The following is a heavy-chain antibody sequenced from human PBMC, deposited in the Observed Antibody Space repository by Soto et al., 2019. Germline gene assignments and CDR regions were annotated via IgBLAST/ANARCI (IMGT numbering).Heavy chain of an antibody. CDR3: AMSAGSGGAFDV. Sequence: EKQLVESGGALAQPGGSLRLSCVGSGFTFSIYALTWVRQAPGKGLEWVSLITNNGDTTFFGDSVKGRFSISRDNSKNTLYLQLENLRAEVTAVYYCAMSAGSGGAFDVWGQGTMVAVSS. V-gene: IGHV3-23*04. D-gene: IGHD6-19*01. J-gene: IGHJ3*01. CDR2: ITNNGDTT. CDR1: GFTFSIYA.